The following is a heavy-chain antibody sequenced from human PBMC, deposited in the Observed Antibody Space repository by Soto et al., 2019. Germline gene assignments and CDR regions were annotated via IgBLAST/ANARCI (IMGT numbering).Heavy chain of an antibody. Sequence: SETLSLTCTVSGGSISSYYWSWIRQPPGKGLEWIGYIYYSGSTNYNPSLKSRVTISVDTSKNQFSLKLSSVTAADTAVHYCARLRDIVLINAFDIWGQGTMVTVSS. CDR3: ARLRDIVLINAFDI. D-gene: IGHD2-8*01. J-gene: IGHJ3*02. V-gene: IGHV4-59*08. CDR2: IYYSGST. CDR1: GGSISSYY.